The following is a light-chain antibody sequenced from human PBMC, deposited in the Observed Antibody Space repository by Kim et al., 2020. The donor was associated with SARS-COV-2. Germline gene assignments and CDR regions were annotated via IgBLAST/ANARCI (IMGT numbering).Light chain of an antibody. CDR1: NLGEKY. J-gene: IGLJ2*01. CDR2: QDN. CDR3: QAWDRGTVL. Sequence: SYELTQPPSVSVSPGLTATITCSGENLGEKYACWYQQKPGQSPVFVMYQDNKRPSGIPERFSGSNSGNTATLTIGGTQAMDEADFYCQAWDRGTVLFGGGTKVTVL. V-gene: IGLV3-1*01.